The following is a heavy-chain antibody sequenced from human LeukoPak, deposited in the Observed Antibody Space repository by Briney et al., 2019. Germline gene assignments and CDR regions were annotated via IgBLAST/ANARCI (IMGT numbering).Heavy chain of an antibody. Sequence: SETLSLTCTVSGGSISSGSYYWSWIRQPAGKGLEWIGRIYTSGSTSYNPSLKSRVTISVDTSKNQFSLKLSSVTAADTAVYYCARVPGRFSYYMDVWGKGTTVTVSS. J-gene: IGHJ6*03. CDR3: ARVPGRFSYYMDV. CDR1: GGSISSGSYY. V-gene: IGHV4-61*02. CDR2: IYTSGST. D-gene: IGHD3-3*01.